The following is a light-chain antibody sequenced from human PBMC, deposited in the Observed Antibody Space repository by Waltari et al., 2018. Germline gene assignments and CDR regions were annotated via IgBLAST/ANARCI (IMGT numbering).Light chain of an antibody. CDR3: QQYNNFPYT. CDR2: EAS. Sequence: DIQMTQSPSPLSASVVDTVPISCRASQSISDWLAGYQQKQGKAPKLLIHEASNLENGVPSRFSGSGSGTEFTLTISSLQPDDFATYYCQQYNNFPYTFGQGTKLEIK. V-gene: IGKV1-5*01. CDR1: QSISDW. J-gene: IGKJ2*01.